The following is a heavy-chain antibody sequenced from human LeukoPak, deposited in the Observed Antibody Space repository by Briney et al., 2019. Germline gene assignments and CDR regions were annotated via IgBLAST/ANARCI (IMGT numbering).Heavy chain of an antibody. CDR1: GFTFKSHN. CDR3: GRDGGVAYGLDV. CDR2: TSGDSKVI. D-gene: IGHD3-3*01. Sequence: SLRLSCVASGFTFKSHNMNWVRQAPGKGLEWVSFTSGDSKVIYYADSVKGRFTISRDNAKNSLYLQMNSLRADDTAVYYCGRDGGVAYGLDVWGQGTTVTVSS. J-gene: IGHJ6*02. V-gene: IGHV3-48*01.